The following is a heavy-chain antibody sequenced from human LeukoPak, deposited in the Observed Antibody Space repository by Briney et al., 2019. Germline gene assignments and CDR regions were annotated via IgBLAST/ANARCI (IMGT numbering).Heavy chain of an antibody. CDR2: ISGGST. D-gene: IGHD5-12*01. CDR1: GFTFRSYA. V-gene: IGHV3-23*01. Sequence: GGSLRLSCVVSGFTFRSYAMSWVRQAPGKGLEWVSAISGGSTYYADSVKGRLTISRDNSKNTLYLQMNSLRAEDTAVYYCAKAGDYYYYGMDVWGQGTTVTVSS. J-gene: IGHJ6*02. CDR3: AKAGDYYYYGMDV.